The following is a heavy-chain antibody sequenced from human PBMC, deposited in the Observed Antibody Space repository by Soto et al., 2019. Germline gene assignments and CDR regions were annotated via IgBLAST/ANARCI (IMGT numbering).Heavy chain of an antibody. D-gene: IGHD2-15*01. CDR3: ARYCSGGSCYYAFNI. J-gene: IGHJ3*02. V-gene: IGHV3-23*01. CDR1: GFTFSSYA. Sequence: EVQLLESGGGLVQPGGSLRLSCAASGFTFSSYAMSWVRQAPGKGLEWVSAISGSGGSTYYADSVKGRFTISRDNSKNTLYLQLNSVRADDTAVYYCARYCSGGSCYYAFNIWGQGTMVTVSS. CDR2: ISGSGGST.